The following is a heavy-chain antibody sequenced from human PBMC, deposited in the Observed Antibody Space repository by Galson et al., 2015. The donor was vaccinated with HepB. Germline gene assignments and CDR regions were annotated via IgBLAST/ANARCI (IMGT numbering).Heavy chain of an antibody. Sequence: SLRLSCAASGFTFSSYSMNWVRQAPGKGLEWVSCISSSSSTIYYADSVKGRFTISRDNAKNSLYLQMNSLRDEDTAVYYCARAGDSSGYLDAFDIWGQGTMVTVSS. D-gene: IGHD3-22*01. V-gene: IGHV3-48*02. CDR3: ARAGDSSGYLDAFDI. J-gene: IGHJ3*02. CDR1: GFTFSSYS. CDR2: ISSSSSTI.